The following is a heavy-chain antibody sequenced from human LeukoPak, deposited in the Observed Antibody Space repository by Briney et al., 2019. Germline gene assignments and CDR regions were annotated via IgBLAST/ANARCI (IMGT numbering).Heavy chain of an antibody. V-gene: IGHV4-4*02. Sequence: SGTLSLTCAVSGGSISSSNWWSWVRQPPGKGLEWIGEIYHSGSTNYNPSLKSRVTISVDKSKNQFSLKLSSVTAADTAVYYCARGYSSSWYESYYYYYGMDVWGQGTTVTVSS. CDR2: IYHSGST. CDR1: GGSISSSNW. D-gene: IGHD6-13*01. CDR3: ARGYSSSWYESYYYYYGMDV. J-gene: IGHJ6*02.